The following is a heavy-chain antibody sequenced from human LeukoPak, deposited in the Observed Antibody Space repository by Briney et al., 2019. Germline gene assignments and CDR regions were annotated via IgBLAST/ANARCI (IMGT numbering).Heavy chain of an antibody. D-gene: IGHD2-15*01. Sequence: SETLSLTCTVSGGSISSYYLSWIRQPPGKGLEWIGYIYYSGSTNYNPSLKSRVTISVDTSKNQFSLKLSSVTAADTAVYYCARDPGYCSGGSCYRLNWFDPWGQGTLVTVSS. CDR1: GGSISSYY. CDR2: IYYSGST. V-gene: IGHV4-59*01. J-gene: IGHJ5*02. CDR3: ARDPGYCSGGSCYRLNWFDP.